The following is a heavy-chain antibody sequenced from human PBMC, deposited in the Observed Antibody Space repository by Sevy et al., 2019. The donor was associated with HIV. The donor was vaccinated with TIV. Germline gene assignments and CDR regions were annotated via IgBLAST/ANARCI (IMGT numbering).Heavy chain of an antibody. Sequence: GGSLRLSCAASGFTFTTYSMNWVRQGPGKGLEWVSSISSSSNYIYYADSVKGRITISRDNAKNSLYLQMISLRAEDTAVYYCVRDQKGEYSAYDGAGYYGMDVWGQGTTVTVSS. CDR3: VRDQKGEYSAYDGAGYYGMDV. CDR2: ISSSSNYI. J-gene: IGHJ6*02. D-gene: IGHD5-12*01. V-gene: IGHV3-21*01. CDR1: GFTFTTYS.